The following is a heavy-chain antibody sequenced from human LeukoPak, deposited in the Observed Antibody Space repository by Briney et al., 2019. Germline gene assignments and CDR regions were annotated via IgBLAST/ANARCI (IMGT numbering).Heavy chain of an antibody. J-gene: IGHJ6*02. Sequence: SQTLSLTCAISGDSVSGSPAVWNWIRQSPSRGLEWLGRAYYRSKWYIDYAVSVKGRITITPDTSKNQFSLQLNSVTPEDTAVYYCARGRIAKIVVVHSFSYGMDVWGQGTTVTVSS. CDR1: GDSVSGSPAV. CDR2: AYYRSKWYI. V-gene: IGHV6-1*01. CDR3: ARGRIAKIVVVHSFSYGMDV. D-gene: IGHD3-22*01.